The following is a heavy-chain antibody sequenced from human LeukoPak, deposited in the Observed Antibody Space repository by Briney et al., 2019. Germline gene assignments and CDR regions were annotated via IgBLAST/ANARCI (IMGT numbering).Heavy chain of an antibody. CDR2: IYYGGST. Sequence: PSETLSLTCTVSGDSFSSYYWSWIRQPPGKGLGWIGYIYYGGSTNYNPSLKSRVTISVDSSKNQFSLRLTSVTAADTALYYCARGSDSSGWRRFDYWGQGILVTVSS. J-gene: IGHJ4*02. D-gene: IGHD6-19*01. CDR3: ARGSDSSGWRRFDY. V-gene: IGHV4-59*01. CDR1: GDSFSSYY.